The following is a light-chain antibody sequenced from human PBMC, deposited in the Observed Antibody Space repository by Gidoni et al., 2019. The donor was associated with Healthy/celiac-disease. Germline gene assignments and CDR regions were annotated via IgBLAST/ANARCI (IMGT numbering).Light chain of an antibody. CDR2: QYS. CDR1: KLGDKY. V-gene: IGLV3-1*01. J-gene: IGLJ2*01. CDR3: QAWDSSIAV. Sequence: SYALTQPPSVSVSPGQTASITCSGDKLGDKYACWYQQKPGQSHVLFIYQYSKRPSGIPERFSGSNSGNTATLTISGTQAMDEADYYCQAWDSSIAVFGGGTKLTVL.